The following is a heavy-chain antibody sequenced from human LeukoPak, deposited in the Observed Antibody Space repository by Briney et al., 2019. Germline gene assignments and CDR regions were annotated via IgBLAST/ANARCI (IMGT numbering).Heavy chain of an antibody. CDR1: GFTFSSYG. D-gene: IGHD2-2*01. J-gene: IGHJ4*02. CDR3: AKASDIVVVPAAN. CDR2: IRYDGSNK. Sequence: GGSLRLSCAASGFTFSSYGMHWVRQAPGKGLEWVAFIRYDGSNKYYADSVKGRFTISRDNSKNTLYLQMNSLRAEDTAVYYCAKASDIVVVPAANWGQGTLVTVSS. V-gene: IGHV3-30*02.